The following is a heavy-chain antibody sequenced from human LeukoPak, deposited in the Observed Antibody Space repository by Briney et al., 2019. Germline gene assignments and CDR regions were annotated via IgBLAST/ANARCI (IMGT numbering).Heavy chain of an antibody. CDR3: YTTSGGRPH. J-gene: IGHJ4*02. Sequence: GSLRLSCAASGFTFSSYAMSWVRQPPGKGLEWIGSMYYSGSTNYNPSVKSRVTISADTSRNQFSLNLSSVTAADTAVYYCYTTSGGRPHWGQGTLVTVSP. CDR2: MYYSGST. D-gene: IGHD2-2*02. V-gene: IGHV4-39*01. CDR1: GFTFSSYA.